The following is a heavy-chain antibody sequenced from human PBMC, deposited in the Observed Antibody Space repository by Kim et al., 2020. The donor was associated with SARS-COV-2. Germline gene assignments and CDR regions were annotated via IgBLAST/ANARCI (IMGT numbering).Heavy chain of an antibody. CDR3: ARGSSGWSGYYYGMDV. D-gene: IGHD6-19*01. Sequence: SVKGRFTISRDNAKTSLYLQMNSLRAEDTALYHCARGSSGWSGYYYGMDVWGQGTTVTVSS. V-gene: IGHV3-20*01. J-gene: IGHJ6*02.